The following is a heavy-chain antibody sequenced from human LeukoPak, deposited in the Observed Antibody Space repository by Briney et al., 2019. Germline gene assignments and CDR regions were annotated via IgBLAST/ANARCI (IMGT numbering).Heavy chain of an antibody. V-gene: IGHV3-23*01. CDR2: IGGSGGST. D-gene: IGHD2-2*03. CDR1: GFSFNSYA. CDR3: AKGARLDY. J-gene: IGHJ1*01. Sequence: GGSLRLSCAASGFSFNSYAMTWGRQAPGKGLEWVSAIGGSGGSTDYADSVKGRFTISRDNSKNTLYLQMNSLRAEDTAVYYCAKGARLDYWGQGTLVTVS.